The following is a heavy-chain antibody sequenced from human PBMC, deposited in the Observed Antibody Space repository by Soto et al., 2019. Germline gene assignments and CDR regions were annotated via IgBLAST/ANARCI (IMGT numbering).Heavy chain of an antibody. CDR2: IRGVSDVI. CDR1: GFTFSSYS. V-gene: IGHV3-48*01. J-gene: IGHJ3*02. CDR3: VRDHSYAFDM. D-gene: IGHD1-26*01. Sequence: EVHLVESGGELVQPGGSLRLSCVASGFTFSSYSMNWVRQVPGKGLEWVSYIRGVSDVIYYADPVKGRFTISRDNAKNSLYLQMNSLRAEDTAVYYCVRDHSYAFDMWGQGTMVTVS.